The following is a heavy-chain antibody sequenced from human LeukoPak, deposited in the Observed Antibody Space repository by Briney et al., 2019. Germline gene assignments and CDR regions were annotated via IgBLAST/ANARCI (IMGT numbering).Heavy chain of an antibody. J-gene: IGHJ6*03. CDR1: GFTFSNAW. Sequence: GGSLRLSCAASGFTFSNAWMSWIRQAPGKGREWVGRIKSKTDGGTTDYAAPVKGRFTISRDDSKNTLYLQMNSLKAEDTAVYYCTTEYGYSYGPLYYMDVWGKGTTVTVSS. CDR2: IKSKTDGGTT. CDR3: TTEYGYSYGPLYYMDV. V-gene: IGHV3-15*01. D-gene: IGHD5-18*01.